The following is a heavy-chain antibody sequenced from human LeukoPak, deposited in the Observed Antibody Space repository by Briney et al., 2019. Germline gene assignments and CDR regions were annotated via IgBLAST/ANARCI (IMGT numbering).Heavy chain of an antibody. D-gene: IGHD6-19*01. Sequence: GASVKVSCKASGYTFTGYYMHWVRQAPGQGREWMGWLNPNSGGTNYAQKFQSRVTMTRDTSISTAYMELSRVRSDDTAVYYCARDKSGNSGWYSYFDYWGQGTLVTVSS. CDR3: ARDKSGNSGWYSYFDY. J-gene: IGHJ4*02. CDR2: LNPNSGGT. V-gene: IGHV1-2*02. CDR1: GYTFTGYY.